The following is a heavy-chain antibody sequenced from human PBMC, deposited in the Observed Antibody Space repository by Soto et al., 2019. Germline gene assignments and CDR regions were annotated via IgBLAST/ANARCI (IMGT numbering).Heavy chain of an antibody. D-gene: IGHD1-26*01. CDR1: GFTFSTYW. V-gene: IGHV3-7*04. Sequence: EVQLVESGGGLVQPGGSLRLSCAASGFTFSTYWVTWVRQAPGKGLEWVANLNPDGSEKYYVDSLKGRFTISRDNAKTSLYLQMNSLRAEDTAVYYCARDSGRFYIDYWGQGTLVTVSS. CDR3: ARDSGRFYIDY. J-gene: IGHJ4*02. CDR2: LNPDGSEK.